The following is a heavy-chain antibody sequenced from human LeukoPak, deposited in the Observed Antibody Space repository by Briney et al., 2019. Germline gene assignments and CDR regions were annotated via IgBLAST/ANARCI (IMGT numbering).Heavy chain of an antibody. D-gene: IGHD3-3*01. CDR1: GGTFSSYT. CDR3: AREGDYDFWSGYPYYFDY. Sequence: SVKVSCKASGGTFSSYTISWVRQAPGQGLEWMGRIIPILGIANYAQKFQGRVTITTDESTSTAYMELSSLRSEDTAVYYCAREGDYDFWSGYPYYFDYWGQGTLVTVSS. CDR2: IIPILGIA. J-gene: IGHJ4*02. V-gene: IGHV1-69*16.